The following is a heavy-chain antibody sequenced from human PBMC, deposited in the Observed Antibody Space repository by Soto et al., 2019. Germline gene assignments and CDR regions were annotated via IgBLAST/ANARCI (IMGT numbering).Heavy chain of an antibody. Sequence: RGSLRLSCAASGFTFGSYKMSWVRQAPGKGLDWVSAITGSGDATSYTDSVKGRFTISRDNLKNTLYLQMNNLRAEDTAVYYCARLTGSRLEHFGYWGQGTLVTVSS. D-gene: IGHD1-1*01. CDR3: ARLTGSRLEHFGY. CDR2: ITGSGDAT. V-gene: IGHV3-23*01. CDR1: GFTFGSYK. J-gene: IGHJ4*02.